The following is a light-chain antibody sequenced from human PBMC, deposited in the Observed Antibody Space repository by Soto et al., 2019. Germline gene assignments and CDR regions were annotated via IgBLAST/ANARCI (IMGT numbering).Light chain of an antibody. CDR1: SSDVGGYDY. Sequence: QSALTQPPSVSGSPGQSVTISCTGTSSDVGGYDYVSWYQQHPGKAPKLLIYDVTKRPSGVPDRFSGSKSGTSASLAIRGLHSEDEAEYYCAAWDDSLNGYVFGPGTKVTVL. CDR3: AAWDDSLNGYV. J-gene: IGLJ1*01. V-gene: IGLV2-11*01. CDR2: DVT.